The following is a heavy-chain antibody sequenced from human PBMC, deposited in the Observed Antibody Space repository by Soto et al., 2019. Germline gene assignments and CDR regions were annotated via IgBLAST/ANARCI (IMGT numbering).Heavy chain of an antibody. D-gene: IGHD6-19*01. CDR2: IWFDESNE. J-gene: IGHJ6*02. CDR3: ARDDIPGRAVSIYGMDV. V-gene: IGHV3-33*01. CDR1: GFTFSNYG. Sequence: GGSLRLSCAASGFTFSNYGMHWVRQAPGKGLEWVAVIWFDESNEYYADSVKGRFTISRDNSKNTLYLQMNSLRAEDTAVYYCARDDIPGRAVSIYGMDVWGQGTTVTV.